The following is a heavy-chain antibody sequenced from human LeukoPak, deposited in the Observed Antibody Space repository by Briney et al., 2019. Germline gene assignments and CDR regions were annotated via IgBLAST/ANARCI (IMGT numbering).Heavy chain of an antibody. J-gene: IGHJ4*02. CDR1: GFTFSSYA. D-gene: IGHD5-18*01. CDR2: ISYDGSNK. V-gene: IGHV3-30*04. Sequence: GRSLRLSCAASGFTFSSYAMHWVRQAPGKGLEWVAVISYDGSNKYYADSVKGRFTISRDNSKNTLYLQMNSLRAEDTAVYYCAREAGRGRYSYGYRRGQNFVYWGQGTLVTVSS. CDR3: AREAGRGRYSYGYRRGQNFVY.